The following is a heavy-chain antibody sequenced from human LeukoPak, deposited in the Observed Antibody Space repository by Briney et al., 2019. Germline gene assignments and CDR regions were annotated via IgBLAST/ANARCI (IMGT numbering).Heavy chain of an antibody. Sequence: GVSLRLSCAASGFTFSSYWMSWVRQAPGKGLEWVANIKQDGSEKYYVDSVKGRFTISRDNAKSSLYLQMNSLRAEDTAVYYCARDHSLPHQPGVWGQGTTVTVSS. D-gene: IGHD1-14*01. CDR1: GFTFSSYW. J-gene: IGHJ6*02. CDR3: ARDHSLPHQPGV. CDR2: IKQDGSEK. V-gene: IGHV3-7*01.